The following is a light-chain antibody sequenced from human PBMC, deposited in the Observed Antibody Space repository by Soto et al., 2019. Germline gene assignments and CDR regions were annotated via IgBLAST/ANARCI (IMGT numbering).Light chain of an antibody. CDR1: QGISNW. CDR2: TGS. V-gene: IGKV1-12*01. Sequence: DIQMTQSPSSVSASVGDRVSITCRASQGISNWLAWYQQKPGRAPKLLIYTGSSLQSGVPSRFSGTGSGKDFPLTISSLQPEDVATYYCQQANSFPLTFGGGTKVEIK. J-gene: IGKJ4*01. CDR3: QQANSFPLT.